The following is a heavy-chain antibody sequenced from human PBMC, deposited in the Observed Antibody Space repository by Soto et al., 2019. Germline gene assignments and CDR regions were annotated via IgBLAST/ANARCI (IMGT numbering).Heavy chain of an antibody. CDR2: IYYSGST. V-gene: IGHV4-31*03. J-gene: IGHJ4*02. CDR3: ARVLGDDILTGPPTSFFDY. D-gene: IGHD3-9*01. Sequence: QVKLQESGPGLVKPSQTLSLTCTVSGGSISSGGYYWSWIRQHPGKGLEWIGYIYYSGSTYYNPSLKSRVTISVDTSKNQFSLKLSSVTAADTAVYYCARVLGDDILTGPPTSFFDYWGQGTLVTVSS. CDR1: GGSISSGGYY.